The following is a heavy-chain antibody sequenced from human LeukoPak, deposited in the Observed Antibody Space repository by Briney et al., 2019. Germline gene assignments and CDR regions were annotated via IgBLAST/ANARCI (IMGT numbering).Heavy chain of an antibody. J-gene: IGHJ4*02. CDR1: GFTFSSYT. D-gene: IGHD2-2*01. CDR2: ISGSGVDT. Sequence: GGSLRLSCAASGFTFSSYTMNWVRQAPGKGLEWVSAISGSGVDTYYADSVKGRFTISRDNSWNTLYLQMSSLRAEDTAVYYCARNLPAADYWGQGTLVTVSS. CDR3: ARNLPAADY. V-gene: IGHV3-23*01.